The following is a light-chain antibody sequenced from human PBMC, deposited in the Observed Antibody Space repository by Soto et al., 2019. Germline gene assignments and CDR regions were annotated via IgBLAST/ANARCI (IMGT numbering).Light chain of an antibody. V-gene: IGLV2-14*01. CDR2: EVS. J-gene: IGLJ3*02. Sequence: QSALTQPASMSGSPGQSITVSCTGTSSDIGAYKYVSWYQQLPGKAPKLMIYEVSNRPSGVSNRFSGSKSGNTASLTISGLQAEDEADYYCSSYTSSSTLVFGGGTKLTVL. CDR1: SSDIGAYKY. CDR3: SSYTSSSTLV.